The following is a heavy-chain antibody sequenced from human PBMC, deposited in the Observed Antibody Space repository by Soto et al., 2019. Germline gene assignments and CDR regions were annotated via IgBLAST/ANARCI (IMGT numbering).Heavy chain of an antibody. D-gene: IGHD6-13*01. J-gene: IGHJ6*02. V-gene: IGHV5-10-1*01. CDR2: IDPSDSYT. CDR3: ARRYSSSWYNYYYGMDV. Sequence: GESLKISCKGSGYSFTSYWISWVRQMPGKGLEWMGRIDPSDSYTNYSPSFQGHVTISADKSISTAYLQWSSLKASDTAMYYCARRYSSSWYNYYYGMDVWGQGTTVTVSS. CDR1: GYSFTSYW.